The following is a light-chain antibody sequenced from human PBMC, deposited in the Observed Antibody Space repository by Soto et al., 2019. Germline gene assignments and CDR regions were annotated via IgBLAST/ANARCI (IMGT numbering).Light chain of an antibody. CDR2: DAS. CDR1: QSVSSSY. CDR3: QQYGSSPLT. Sequence: TVLTQSRATLYVSPGERATLSCGAIQSVSSSYLAWYQQKPGPAPRLLIYDASSRATGIPDRFSGSGSGTDFTLTISRLEPEDFAVYYCQQYGSSPLTFGGGTKVDIK. J-gene: IGKJ4*01. V-gene: IGKV3D-20*01.